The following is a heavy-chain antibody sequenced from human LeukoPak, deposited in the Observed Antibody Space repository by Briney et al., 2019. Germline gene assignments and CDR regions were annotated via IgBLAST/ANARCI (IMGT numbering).Heavy chain of an antibody. CDR3: ARDRGSGYAPDSSAFDI. V-gene: IGHV3-48*03. D-gene: IGHD5-12*01. CDR2: SSTGGTTK. J-gene: IGHJ3*02. Sequence: GGSLRLSCAASGFTLSAYEMSWVRQAPVKGLEWVSYSSTGGTTKYYADSVRGRFTISRDNAKNLLYMQLNSLRAEDTAVYYCARDRGSGYAPDSSAFDIWGQGTTVTVSS. CDR1: GFTLSAYE.